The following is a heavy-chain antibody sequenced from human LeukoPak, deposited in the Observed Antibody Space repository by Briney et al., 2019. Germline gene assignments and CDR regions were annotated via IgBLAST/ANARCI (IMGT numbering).Heavy chain of an antibody. D-gene: IGHD3-16*01. V-gene: IGHV3-74*01. J-gene: IGHJ5*02. CDR1: GFTFSSYW. CDR2: ISTDGSST. Sequence: GGSLRLSCAASGFTFSSYWMHWVRQGPGKGLVWVSRISTDGSSTDYADSVKGRFTISRENAKNTLYLRMNSLRAEDTAVYYCARTRTLPIAGGFDTWGQGSLVTVSP. CDR3: ARTRTLPIAGGFDT.